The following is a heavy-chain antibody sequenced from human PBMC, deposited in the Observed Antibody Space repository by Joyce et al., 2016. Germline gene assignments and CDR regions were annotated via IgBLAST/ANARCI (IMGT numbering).Heavy chain of an antibody. D-gene: IGHD3-22*01. CDR1: GDSVSSNSAA. Sequence: QVQLQQSGPGLVKPSQTLSLTCALSGDSVSSNSAAWNWSRQSPSRGLEWLGRTDYRSNGYNDYAVSVKSRITTNPDTPKNQFSLQLNAVTPEDAAVNYCARAGYYHTSGYYYPNFDYWGPGTLVTVSS. J-gene: IGHJ4*02. V-gene: IGHV6-1*01. CDR2: TDYRSNGYN. CDR3: ARAGYYHTSGYYYPNFDY.